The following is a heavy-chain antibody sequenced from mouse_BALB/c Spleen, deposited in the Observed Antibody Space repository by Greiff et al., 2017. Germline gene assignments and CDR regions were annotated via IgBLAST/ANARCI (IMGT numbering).Heavy chain of an antibody. J-gene: IGHJ4*01. V-gene: IGHV14-1*02. CDR2: IDPENGNT. CDR3: ARGGYGNYAMDY. Sequence: DVKLVESGAELVRPGALVKLSCKASGFNIKDYYMHWVKQRPEQGLEWIGWIDPENGNTIYDPKFQGKASITADTSSNTAYLQLSSLTSEDTAVYYCARGGYGNYAMDYWGQGTSVTVSS. CDR1: GFNIKDYY. D-gene: IGHD2-1*01.